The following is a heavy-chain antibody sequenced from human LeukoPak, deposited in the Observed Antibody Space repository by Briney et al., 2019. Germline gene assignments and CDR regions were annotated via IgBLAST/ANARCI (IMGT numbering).Heavy chain of an antibody. CDR1: GGSISSSTYF. J-gene: IGHJ4*02. CDR3: ARRRYPGYSSGLFDY. Sequence: PSETLSLTCTVSGGSISSSTYFWGWIRQPSGKGLECIGSIYYTGTTYYNPSLKSRVTISVDTSNNQFSLKLTSVTAADTAVYYCARRRYPGYSSGLFDYWGQGSLVTVSS. D-gene: IGHD6-19*01. V-gene: IGHV4-39*01. CDR2: IYYTGTT.